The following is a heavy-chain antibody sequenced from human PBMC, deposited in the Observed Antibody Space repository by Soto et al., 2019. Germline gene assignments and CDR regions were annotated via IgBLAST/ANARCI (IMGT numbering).Heavy chain of an antibody. D-gene: IGHD3-22*01. J-gene: IGHJ6*02. CDR2: IIPIIGTA. Sequence: QVQLVQSGAAVKKPGSSVKVSCKASGGTFSSYAISWVRQAPGQGLEWMGGIIPIIGTANYAQKFQGRVTITADESTSTAYMELSSRRSEDTAVYYCARDYYDSSGYYWDYYYYGMDVWGQGTTVTVSS. CDR1: GGTFSSYA. V-gene: IGHV1-69*01. CDR3: ARDYYDSSGYYWDYYYYGMDV.